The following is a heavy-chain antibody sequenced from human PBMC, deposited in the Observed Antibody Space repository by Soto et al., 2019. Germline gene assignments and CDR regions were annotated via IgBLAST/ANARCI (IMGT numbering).Heavy chain of an antibody. Sequence: GGSLRLSCEASRFTFSNYAMSWVRQAPGKGLEWVSAISGSGGTTYYADSVKGRFTISRDNAKNSLYLQMNSLRAEDTAVYYCARVRMYSSGADFDYWGQGTLVTVSS. D-gene: IGHD6-19*01. CDR1: RFTFSNYA. J-gene: IGHJ4*02. CDR3: ARVRMYSSGADFDY. CDR2: ISGSGGTT. V-gene: IGHV3-23*01.